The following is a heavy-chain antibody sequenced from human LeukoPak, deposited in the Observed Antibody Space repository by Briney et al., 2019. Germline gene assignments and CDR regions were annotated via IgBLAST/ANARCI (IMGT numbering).Heavy chain of an antibody. CDR2: SNNDGSST. Sequence: GGSLRLSCAASGFTFSGYWMHWVRQAPGKGRVCVSRSNNDGSSTTYADSVKGRFTISRDNAKNTMDLQIDSLTAEDTAVYYCARGGWGAAIDYLGQGTLVTVSS. V-gene: IGHV3-74*01. CDR1: GFTFSGYW. CDR3: ARGGWGAAIDY. J-gene: IGHJ4*01. D-gene: IGHD1-26*01.